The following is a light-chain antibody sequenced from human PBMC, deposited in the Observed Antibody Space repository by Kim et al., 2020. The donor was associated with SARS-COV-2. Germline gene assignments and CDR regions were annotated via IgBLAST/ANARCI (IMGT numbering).Light chain of an antibody. CDR3: QQYNNWLYT. Sequence: EIVMTQSPATLSVSPGERATLSCRASQSVSSNLAWYQQKPGQAPRLLIYGASTRATGIPARFSGSGSGTEFTLTISSLQSEDFAVYYCQQYNNWLYTFGQGTSWRS. J-gene: IGKJ2*01. V-gene: IGKV3-15*01. CDR2: GAS. CDR1: QSVSSN.